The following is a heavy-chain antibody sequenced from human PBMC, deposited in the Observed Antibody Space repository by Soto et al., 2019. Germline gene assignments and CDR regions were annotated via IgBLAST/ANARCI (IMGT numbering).Heavy chain of an antibody. CDR2: ISGSGGST. CDR3: AKVGQKYFVDY. D-gene: IGHD2-2*01. CDR1: GFTFSPYA. Sequence: PGGSLRLSCAASGFTFSPYAMSWVRQAPGKGLEWVSVISGSGGSTYYADSVKGRFTISRDNSKNTVDLQMSSLRAEDTAVYYCAKVGQKYFVDYCRQGTLVTVSS. V-gene: IGHV3-23*01. J-gene: IGHJ4*02.